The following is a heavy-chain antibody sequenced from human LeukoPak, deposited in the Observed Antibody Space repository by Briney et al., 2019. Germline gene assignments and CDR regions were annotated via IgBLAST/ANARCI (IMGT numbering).Heavy chain of an antibody. CDR3: ARSGITMVRGVDAFDI. V-gene: IGHV4-61*01. CDR1: GGSLSSGSYY. J-gene: IGHJ3*02. Sequence: SETLSLTCTVSGGSLSSGSYYWSWIRQPPGKGLEWIGYIYYSGSTNYNPSLKSRVTISVDTSKNQFSLKLSSVTAADTAVYYCARSGITMVRGVDAFDIWGQGTMVTVSS. CDR2: IYYSGST. D-gene: IGHD3-10*01.